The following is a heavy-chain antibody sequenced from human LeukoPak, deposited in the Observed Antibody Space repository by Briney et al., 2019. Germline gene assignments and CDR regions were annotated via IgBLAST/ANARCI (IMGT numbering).Heavy chain of an antibody. CDR2: INHSGGT. J-gene: IGHJ3*02. V-gene: IGHV4-34*01. D-gene: IGHD3-10*01. CDR1: GGSFSGYY. Sequence: SETLSLTCAVYGGSFSGYYWSWIRQPPGKGLEWIGEINHSGGTNYNPSLKSRVTISVDTSKNQFSLKLSSVTAADTAVYFPMVRGADAFDIWGQGTMVTVSS. CDR3: MVRGADAFDI.